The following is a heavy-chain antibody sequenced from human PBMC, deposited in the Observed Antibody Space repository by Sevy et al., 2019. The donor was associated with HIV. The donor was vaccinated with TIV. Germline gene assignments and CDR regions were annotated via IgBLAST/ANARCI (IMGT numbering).Heavy chain of an antibody. CDR1: GYTFTGYY. CDR3: ASQLAPYKPLDY. J-gene: IGHJ4*02. CDR2: INPNSGGT. D-gene: IGHD2-2*01. Sequence: ASVNVSCKASGYTFTGYYMHWVRQAPGQGLEWMGRINPNSGGTNYAQKFQGRVTMTRDTSISTAYMELSRLRSDDTAVYYCASQLAPYKPLDYWGQGTLVTVSS. V-gene: IGHV1-2*06.